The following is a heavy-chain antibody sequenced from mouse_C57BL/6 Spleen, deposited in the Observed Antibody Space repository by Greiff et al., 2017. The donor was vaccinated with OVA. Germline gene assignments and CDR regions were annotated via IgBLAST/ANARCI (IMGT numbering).Heavy chain of an antibody. V-gene: IGHV1-69*01. CDR2: IDPSDSYT. CDR3: ARVGDDGYYFGY. Sequence: QVQLQQPGAELVMPGASVKLSCKASGYTFTSYWMHWVKQRPGQGLEWIGEIDPSDSYTNYNQKFKGKSTLTVDKSSSTAYMQLSSLTSEDSAVYYCARVGDDGYYFGYWGQGTTLTVSS. D-gene: IGHD2-3*01. J-gene: IGHJ2*01. CDR1: GYTFTSYW.